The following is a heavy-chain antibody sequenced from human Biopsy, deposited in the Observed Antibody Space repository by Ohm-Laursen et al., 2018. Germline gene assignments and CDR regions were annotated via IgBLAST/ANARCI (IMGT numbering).Heavy chain of an antibody. CDR3: ATDHYGSINY. CDR2: ISYDGSNK. CDR1: GFTFSSYG. Sequence: SLRLSCAASGFTFSSYGMHWVRRAPGKGLEWVAVISYDGSNKYYADSVKGRFTISRDNAKNTAYLQMNSLRADDTALYYCATDHYGSINYWGQGTLVTVSS. J-gene: IGHJ4*02. V-gene: IGHV3-33*05. D-gene: IGHD4-17*01.